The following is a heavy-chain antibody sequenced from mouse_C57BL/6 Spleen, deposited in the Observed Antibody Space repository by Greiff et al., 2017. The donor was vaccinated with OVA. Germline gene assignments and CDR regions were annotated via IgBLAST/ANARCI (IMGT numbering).Heavy chain of an antibody. CDR2: ISSGSSTI. V-gene: IGHV5-17*01. CDR1: GFTFSDYG. D-gene: IGHD2-5*01. Sequence: EVHLVESGGGLVKPGGSLKLSCAASGFTFSDYGMHWVRQAPEKGLEWVAYISSGSSTIYYADTVKGRFTISRDNAKNTLFLQLTSLRSEDTAMYYCARPKSKRGGYYAVDYWGKGTSVTVSS. CDR3: ARPKSKRGGYYAVDY. J-gene: IGHJ4*01.